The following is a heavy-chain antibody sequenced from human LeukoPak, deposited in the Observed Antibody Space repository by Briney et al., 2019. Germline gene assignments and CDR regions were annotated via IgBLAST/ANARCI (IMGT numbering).Heavy chain of an antibody. D-gene: IGHD6-19*01. CDR2: IYHSGST. J-gene: IGHJ4*02. Sequence: PSETLSLTCTVSGGSISSGGYSWSWIRQPPGKGLEWIGYIYHSGSTYYNPSLKSRVTISVDRSKNQFSLKLSSVTAADTAVYYCASSKYSSGWYFDYWGQGTLVTVSS. V-gene: IGHV4-30-2*01. CDR3: ASSKYSSGWYFDY. CDR1: GGSISSGGYS.